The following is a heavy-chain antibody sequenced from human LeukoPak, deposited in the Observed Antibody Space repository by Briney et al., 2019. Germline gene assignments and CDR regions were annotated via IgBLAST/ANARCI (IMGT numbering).Heavy chain of an antibody. D-gene: IGHD6-6*01. CDR3: ARDNRYSSSSVFDY. Sequence: ASVKVSCKASGYTFTSYGISWVRQAPGQGLEWMGWISAYNGNTNYAQKLQGRVTMTTDTSTSTAYMELRSLRSDDTAVYYCARDNRYSSSSVFDYWGQGTLVTVSS. J-gene: IGHJ4*02. CDR2: ISAYNGNT. CDR1: GYTFTSYG. V-gene: IGHV1-18*01.